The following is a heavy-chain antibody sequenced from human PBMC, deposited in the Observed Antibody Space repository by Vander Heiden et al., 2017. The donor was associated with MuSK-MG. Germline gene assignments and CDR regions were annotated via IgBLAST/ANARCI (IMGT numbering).Heavy chain of an antibody. CDR2: IKEDGSQK. V-gene: IGHV3-7*01. D-gene: IGHD3-22*01. Sequence: EVQLVESGGGLVQPGGSLRLSCAASVFTFSSYWMSWVRQAPGKGLEWVANIKEDGSQKYYVSSVRGRSTISRDNAKNSLYLQINSLRAEDTAVYYCAILYESGYFDYWGQGTLVTVSS. J-gene: IGHJ4*02. CDR1: VFTFSSYW. CDR3: AILYESGYFDY.